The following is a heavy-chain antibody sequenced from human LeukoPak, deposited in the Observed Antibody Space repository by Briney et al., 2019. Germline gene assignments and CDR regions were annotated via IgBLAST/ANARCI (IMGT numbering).Heavy chain of an antibody. D-gene: IGHD6-6*01. CDR3: ARVGLYSSSSAYYFDY. J-gene: IGHJ4*02. V-gene: IGHV1-2*02. Sequence: ASVNVSCKASGYTFTGYYMHWVRQAPGQGLEWMGWINPNSGGTNYAQKFQGRVTMTRDTSISTAYMELSRLTSDDTAVYYCARVGLYSSSSAYYFDYWGQGTLVTVSS. CDR2: INPNSGGT. CDR1: GYTFTGYY.